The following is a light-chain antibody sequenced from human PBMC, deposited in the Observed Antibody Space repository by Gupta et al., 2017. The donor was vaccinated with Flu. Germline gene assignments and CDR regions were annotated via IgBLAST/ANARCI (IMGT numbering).Light chain of an antibody. J-gene: IGKJ3*01. CDR1: QSVISY. CDR3: RRRSSSPPFT. V-gene: IGKV3-11*01. CDR2: DAS. Sequence: EIVLTQSPATLSLSPGERASLCCRASQSVISYLSCYQQKPGEDPRLLIYDASYRAPGTPARFFSSGSGTDYSLIISSLEPEDVAVYYVRRRSSSPPFTFGAGTKVDIK.